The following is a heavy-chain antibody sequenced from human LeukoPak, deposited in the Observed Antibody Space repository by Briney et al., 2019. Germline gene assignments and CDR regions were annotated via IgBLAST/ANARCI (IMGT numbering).Heavy chain of an antibody. V-gene: IGHV3-23*01. CDR2: ISGSGGST. CDR3: AKDWDPYSCSSTSCYSGGDY. Sequence: GGSLRLSCAASGFTFSSYAMSWVRQAPGKGLEWVSAISGSGGSTYYADSVKGRFTVSRDNSKNTLYLQMNSLRAEDTAVYYCAKDWDPYSCSSTSCYSGGDYWGQGTLVTVSS. CDR1: GFTFSSYA. J-gene: IGHJ4*02. D-gene: IGHD2-2*01.